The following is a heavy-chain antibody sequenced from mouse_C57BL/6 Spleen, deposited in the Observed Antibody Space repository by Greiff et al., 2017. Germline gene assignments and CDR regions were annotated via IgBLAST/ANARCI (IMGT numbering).Heavy chain of an antibody. D-gene: IGHD2-3*01. CDR2: IHPSSNDT. CDR1: GYPFTSYW. Sequence: VQLQQPGAELMTPGNSVKVSCKASGYPFTSYWLRWVPQRPGQGFEWIGRIHPSSNDTNYLQKRMVMATLTVDKSLSTAYMQLSSLTSDDSAVDYGASDGYWYFDVWGTGTTVTVSS. CDR3: ASDGYWYFDV. V-gene: IGHV1-74*01. J-gene: IGHJ1*03.